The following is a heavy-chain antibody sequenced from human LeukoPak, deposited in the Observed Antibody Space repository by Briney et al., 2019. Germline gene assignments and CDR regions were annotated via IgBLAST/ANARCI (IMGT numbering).Heavy chain of an antibody. Sequence: GGSLRLACAASGFTFSSYAMSWVRQAPGKGLEWVSAISGSGGSTYYADSVKGRFTISRDNSKNTLYLQMNSLRAEDTAVYYCAKYRDSYNSYFDYWGQGTLVTVSS. J-gene: IGHJ4*02. CDR2: ISGSGGST. CDR1: GFTFSSYA. V-gene: IGHV3-23*01. D-gene: IGHD5-24*01. CDR3: AKYRDSYNSYFDY.